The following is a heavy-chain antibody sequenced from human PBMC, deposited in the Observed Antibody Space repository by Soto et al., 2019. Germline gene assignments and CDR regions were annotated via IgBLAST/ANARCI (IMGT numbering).Heavy chain of an antibody. CDR1: GDSVSSNSAA. CDR2: TYYRSKWYN. V-gene: IGHV6-1*01. J-gene: IGHJ4*02. CDR3: VRDHHWAFDY. Sequence: SQTFSLTCAMSGDSVSSNSAAWNWIRQSPSRGLEWLGRTYYRSKWYNDYAVSVKSRITINPDNAKDSLYLQMNSLRVEDTALYYCVRDHHWAFDYWAPGTLVTVSS. D-gene: IGHD7-27*01.